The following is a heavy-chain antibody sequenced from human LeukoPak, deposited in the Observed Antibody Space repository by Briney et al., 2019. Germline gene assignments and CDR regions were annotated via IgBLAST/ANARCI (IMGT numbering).Heavy chain of an antibody. CDR2: IFWDDDK. V-gene: IGHV2-5*02. D-gene: IGHD3-9*01. Sequence: SGPTLVKPTQTLTLTCTLYGFSLSTSGVGVGWIRQPPGKALEWLALIFWDDDKRYSPSLKSRLTITEDTSKNQVVLTMTNMDPVDTGTYYCAHTTAYFNILTGFDYWGQGTLVTVSS. CDR3: AHTTAYFNILTGFDY. J-gene: IGHJ4*02. CDR1: GFSLSTSGVG.